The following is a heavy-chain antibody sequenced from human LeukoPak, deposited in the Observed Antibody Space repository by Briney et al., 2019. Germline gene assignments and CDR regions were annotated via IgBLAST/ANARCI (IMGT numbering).Heavy chain of an antibody. V-gene: IGHV4-4*07. J-gene: IGHJ4*02. D-gene: IGHD4-23*01. CDR3: ARDVGKAY. Sequence: SETLSLTCTVSGFSISTYYWSWFRQPAGMGLEWIGRIHSSGNTNYNPSLQSRVSLSIDTSQNQFSLRLTSLTAADTAVYFCARDVGKAYWGQGLLAIVSS. CDR1: GFSISTYY. CDR2: IHSSGNT.